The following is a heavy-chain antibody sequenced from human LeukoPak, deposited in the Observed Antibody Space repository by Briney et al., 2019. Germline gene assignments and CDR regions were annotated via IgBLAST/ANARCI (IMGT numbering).Heavy chain of an antibody. CDR3: ASLGSGWYRDFDL. V-gene: IGHV4-59*08. Sequence: AETLSLTCTVSGGSISSYDWSWIRQPPGKGLEWIWYIYYSGGTNYNPALERRLTILANTSKNHFVLKLSSVTAADTAVYYCASLGSGWYRDFDLWGQGPMVPVSS. CDR1: GGSISSYD. CDR2: IYYSGGT. J-gene: IGHJ3*01. D-gene: IGHD6-19*01.